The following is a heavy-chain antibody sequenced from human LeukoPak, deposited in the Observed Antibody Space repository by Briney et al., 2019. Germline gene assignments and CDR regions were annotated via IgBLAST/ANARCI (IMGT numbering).Heavy chain of an antibody. CDR2: INSDGRST. CDR1: GFTFSAHW. Sequence: PGGSLRLSCAASGFTFSAHWMHWVRQAPGKGLVWVSLINSDGRSTTYADSVKGRFTISRDNAKSTLYLQMNSLRAEDTAVYYCARGNYFDYWGQGTLVTVSS. V-gene: IGHV3-74*01. CDR3: ARGNYFDY. J-gene: IGHJ4*02.